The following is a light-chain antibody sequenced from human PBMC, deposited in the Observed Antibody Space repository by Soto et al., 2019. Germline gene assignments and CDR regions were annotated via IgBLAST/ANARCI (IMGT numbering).Light chain of an antibody. CDR3: AAWDDSLDVV. V-gene: IGLV1-44*01. CDR1: SSNIGSNT. Sequence: QPVLTQPPSASGTPGQRVTISCSGSSSNIGSNTVNWYQQVPGTAPKVLIYSNDQRPSGVPDRFSGSKSGTSASLAISGLQSEDEADYYCAAWDDSLDVVFGGGTKLTVL. J-gene: IGLJ2*01. CDR2: SND.